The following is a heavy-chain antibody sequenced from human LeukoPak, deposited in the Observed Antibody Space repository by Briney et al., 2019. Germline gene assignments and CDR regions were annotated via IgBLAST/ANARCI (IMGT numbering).Heavy chain of an antibody. Sequence: SQTLSLTCAVSGGSISSGGYSWSWIRQPPGKGLEWIGYIYHSGSTYYNPSRKSRVTISVDRSKNQFSLKLSSVTAADTAVYYCARVLYYYDSSGSGGAFDTWGQGTMVTVSS. CDR3: ARVLYYYDSSGSGGAFDT. J-gene: IGHJ3*02. D-gene: IGHD3-22*01. CDR1: GGSISSGGYS. V-gene: IGHV4-30-2*01. CDR2: IYHSGST.